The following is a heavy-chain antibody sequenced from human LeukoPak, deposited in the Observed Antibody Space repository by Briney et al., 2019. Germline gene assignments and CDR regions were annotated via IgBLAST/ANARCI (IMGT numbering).Heavy chain of an antibody. Sequence: ASVKVSCKASGYTFITYGLSWVRQAPGQGLEWMGWISGFRGNTNYAQKFQGRVTMTTDTSTTTAYMELRSLSSDDTAVYFCARDFLSYDGTENHYDDTFDIWGQGTMVTVSS. V-gene: IGHV1-18*01. J-gene: IGHJ3*02. CDR3: ARDFLSYDGTENHYDDTFDI. D-gene: IGHD3-22*01. CDR1: GYTFITYG. CDR2: ISGFRGNT.